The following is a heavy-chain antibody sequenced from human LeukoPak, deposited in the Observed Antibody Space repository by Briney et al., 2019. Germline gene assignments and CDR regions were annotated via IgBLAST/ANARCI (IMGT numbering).Heavy chain of an antibody. D-gene: IGHD3-3*01. J-gene: IGHJ4*02. CDR3: ARAGDVLSVGENFINK. V-gene: IGHV3-74*01. CDR1: GFTFSRYW. Sequence: PGGSLRLSCAASGFTFSRYWMHWVRQAPGKGPVWVSRIKTDGSTTIYADSVKGRFTISRDNTRNMLYLQMNSLRAEDTAVYYCARAGDVLSVGENFINKWGQGALVSVSS. CDR2: IKTDGSTT.